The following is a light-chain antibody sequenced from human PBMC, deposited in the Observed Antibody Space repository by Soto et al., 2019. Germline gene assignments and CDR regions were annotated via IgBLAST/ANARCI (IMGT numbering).Light chain of an antibody. CDR2: EVS. Sequence: QSALTQPPSASGSPGQSVTISCTGTSSDVGGYNYVSWYQQHPGTAPKLMIYEVSRRAPGVPDRFSGSKSGNTASLTVSGLQAEDEADYFCSSYTSTNYVIFGGGTKLTVL. CDR3: SSYTSTNYVI. CDR1: SSDVGGYNY. V-gene: IGLV2-8*01. J-gene: IGLJ2*01.